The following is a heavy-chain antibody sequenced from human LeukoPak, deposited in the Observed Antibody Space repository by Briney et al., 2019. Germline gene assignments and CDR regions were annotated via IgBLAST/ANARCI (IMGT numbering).Heavy chain of an antibody. CDR3: ARGRYDVLAGYQPPYFDY. V-gene: IGHV3-21*01. J-gene: IGHJ4*02. D-gene: IGHD3-9*01. CDR1: GFTFSDYI. Sequence: PGGSLRLSRAASGFTFSDYIINWVRQAPGKGLEWVSSISISSSYIYYADSVKGRFTISRDNAKDSLYLQMNSLRAEDTAVYYCARGRYDVLAGYQPPYFDYWGQGTLVTVSS. CDR2: ISISSSYI.